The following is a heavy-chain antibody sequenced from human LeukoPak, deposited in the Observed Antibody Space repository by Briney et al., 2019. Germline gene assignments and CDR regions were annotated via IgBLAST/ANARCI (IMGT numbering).Heavy chain of an antibody. CDR2: INHSGST. V-gene: IGHV4-34*01. J-gene: IGHJ5*02. CDR1: GGSFSGYY. D-gene: IGHD2-2*02. Sequence: SETLSLTCAVYGGSFSGYYWSWIRQPPGKGLEWIGEINHSGSTNYNPSLKSRVTISVDTSKNQFSLKLSSVTAADTAVYYCARGDIVVVPAAIWGANWFDPWGQGTLVTVPS. CDR3: ARGDIVVVPAAIWGANWFDP.